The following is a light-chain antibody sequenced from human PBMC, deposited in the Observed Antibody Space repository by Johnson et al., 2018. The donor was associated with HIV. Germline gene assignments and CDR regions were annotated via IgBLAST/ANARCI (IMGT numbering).Light chain of an antibody. CDR1: SSNIGNNY. J-gene: IGLJ1*01. V-gene: IGLV1-51*02. CDR3: GTWDSSLSAEV. Sequence: QSALTQPPSVSAAPGQKVTISCSGSSSNIGNNYVSWYQQLPGTAPKLLIYENNKRPPGIPDRFSGSKSGTSATLGITGLQTGDAADYYCGTWDSSLSAEVFGTGTKVTVL. CDR2: ENN.